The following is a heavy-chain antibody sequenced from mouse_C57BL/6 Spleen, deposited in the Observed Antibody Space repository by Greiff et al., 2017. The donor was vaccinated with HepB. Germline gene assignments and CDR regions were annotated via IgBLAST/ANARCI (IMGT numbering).Heavy chain of an antibody. Sequence: EVQLQQSGPELVKPGASVKMSCKASGYTFTDYNMHWVKQSHGKSLEWIGYINPNNGGTSYNQKFKGKATLTVNKSSSTAYMELRSLTSEDSAVYYCAVGYYGSAWFAYWGQGTLVTVSA. CDR1: GYTFTDYN. CDR3: AVGYYGSAWFAY. CDR2: INPNNGGT. D-gene: IGHD1-1*01. V-gene: IGHV1-22*01. J-gene: IGHJ3*01.